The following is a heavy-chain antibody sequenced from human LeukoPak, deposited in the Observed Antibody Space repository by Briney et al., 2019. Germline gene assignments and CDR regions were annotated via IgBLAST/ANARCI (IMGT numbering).Heavy chain of an antibody. J-gene: IGHJ4*02. Sequence: GSVKVSCKASGYTFTGYYMHWVRQAPGQGLEWMGWINPNSGGTNYAQKFQGRVTMTRDTSISTAYMELSRLRSDDTAVYYCARTLRFLEWLSAFDYWGQGTLVTVSP. CDR3: ARTLRFLEWLSAFDY. CDR1: GYTFTGYY. V-gene: IGHV1-2*02. D-gene: IGHD3-3*01. CDR2: INPNSGGT.